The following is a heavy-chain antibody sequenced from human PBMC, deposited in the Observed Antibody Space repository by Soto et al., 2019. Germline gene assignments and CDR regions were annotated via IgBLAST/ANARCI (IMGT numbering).Heavy chain of an antibody. CDR1: GDSFTGFW. CDR3: ARQHPLDSRVWYD. CDR2: IYPRDSDV. D-gene: IGHD6-19*01. J-gene: IGHJ4*02. V-gene: IGHV5-51*01. Sequence: GESLKISCKVFGDSFTGFWVGWVRQVPGKGLEWVASIYPRDSDVRYNPSFQGQVTISADRSNTTAYLQWSSLKASDTAIYYCARQHPLDSRVWYDWGQGTLVTVSS.